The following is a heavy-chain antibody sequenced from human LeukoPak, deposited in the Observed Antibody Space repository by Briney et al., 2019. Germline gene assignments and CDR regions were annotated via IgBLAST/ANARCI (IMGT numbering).Heavy chain of an antibody. J-gene: IGHJ4*02. D-gene: IGHD3-22*01. CDR2: ISSNGLNS. CDR3: ARSYERSAYYYDL. CDR1: GFTVSDYY. Sequence: GGSLRLSCAASGFTVSDYYMSWIRQAPGKGLEWIAYISSNGLNSHHADSVKGRFTISRDNAKNALYLQMNSLRAEEAAVYYCARSYERSAYYYDLWGQGTLVSVSS. V-gene: IGHV3-11*01.